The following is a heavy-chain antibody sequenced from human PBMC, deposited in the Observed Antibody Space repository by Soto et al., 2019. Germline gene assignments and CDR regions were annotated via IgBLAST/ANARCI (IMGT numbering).Heavy chain of an antibody. V-gene: IGHV4-59*08. J-gene: IGHJ4*02. CDR1: GGSISSFY. CDR3: GRRGGGFD. CDR2: AYYNGNT. Sequence: QVQLQESGPGLVKPSETLSLTCTVSGGSISSFYWTWIRQSPGKGLEWIGYAYYNGNTNYNPSLNGGVPIFIDPAKTHCSLEWTSVAAADTPVYYCGRRGGGFDWGQGTLVTVSS. D-gene: IGHD3-16*01.